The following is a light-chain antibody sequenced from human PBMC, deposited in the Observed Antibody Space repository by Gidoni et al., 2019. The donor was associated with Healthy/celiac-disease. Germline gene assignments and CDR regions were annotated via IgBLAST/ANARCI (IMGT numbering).Light chain of an antibody. CDR2: GAS. J-gene: IGKJ5*01. CDR3: QQYGSSPLVT. Sequence: EIVLTQSPGTLSLSPGERATLSCRASQSVSSSYLAWYQQKPGQAPRLLIYGASSRATGIPDRFSGSGSGTDFTLTISRLEPEDFAVYYCQQYGSSPLVTFAQXTRLEIK. V-gene: IGKV3-20*01. CDR1: QSVSSSY.